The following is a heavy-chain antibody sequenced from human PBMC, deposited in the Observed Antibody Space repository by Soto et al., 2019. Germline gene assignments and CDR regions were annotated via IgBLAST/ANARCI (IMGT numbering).Heavy chain of an antibody. CDR1: GFTFSSYA. J-gene: IGHJ4*02. V-gene: IGHV3-33*01. Sequence: QVHLVESGGGVVQPGGSLRLSCAASGFTFSSYAIHWVRQAPGKGLEWVAIIWFDGSNKYYADSVKGRFSISRDNSKNTLFLQMDSLRAEDTAVYYCARGQLPAATTYFDFWGPGTLVIVSS. D-gene: IGHD2-15*01. CDR3: ARGQLPAATTYFDF. CDR2: IWFDGSNK.